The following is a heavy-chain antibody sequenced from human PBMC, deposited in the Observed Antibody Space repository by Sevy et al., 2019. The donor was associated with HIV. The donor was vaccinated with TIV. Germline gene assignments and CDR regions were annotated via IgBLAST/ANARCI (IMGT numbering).Heavy chain of an antibody. Sequence: SETLSLTCTVSGFSVSSDNYWGWLRQSPGKGLQWIGSSYHSGTTYYNSSLNSRVTISVDTSRNRFSLRLNSVTAADTTLYFCAREGRVFCGSGTYYNDWYFDLWGRGTLVTVSS. CDR2: SYHSGTT. CDR1: GFSVSSDNY. D-gene: IGHD3-10*01. CDR3: AREGRVFCGSGTYYNDWYFDL. J-gene: IGHJ2*01. V-gene: IGHV4-38-2*02.